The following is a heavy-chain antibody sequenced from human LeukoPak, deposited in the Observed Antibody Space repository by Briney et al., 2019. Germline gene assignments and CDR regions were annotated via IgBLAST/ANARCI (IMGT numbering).Heavy chain of an antibody. V-gene: IGHV3-48*02. J-gene: IGHJ4*02. CDR3: ARDLISGHYTFDY. D-gene: IGHD1-26*01. CDR1: GFTFSSFN. Sequence: GGSLRLSCVTSGFTFSSFNMNWVRQAPGKGLEWVSYISSSSSIMFYADSVKGRFTISRDNAKNSLYLQMHSLRDEDTAVYYCARDLISGHYTFDYWGQGTLVTVSS. CDR2: ISSSSSIM.